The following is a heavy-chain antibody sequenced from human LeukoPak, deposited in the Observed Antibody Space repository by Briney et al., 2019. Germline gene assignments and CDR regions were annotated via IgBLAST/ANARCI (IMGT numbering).Heavy chain of an antibody. V-gene: IGHV3-53*01. CDR3: ARDLRSSAGGRWFDP. J-gene: IGHJ5*02. D-gene: IGHD3-22*01. CDR1: GFTFSNYA. CDR2: IYSGGST. Sequence: GGSLRLSCAASGFTFSNYAMSWVRQAPGKGLESVSVIYSGGSTYYADSVKGRFTISRDNSKNTLYLRMNSLRAEDAAVYYCARDLRSSAGGRWFDPWGQGTLVTVSS.